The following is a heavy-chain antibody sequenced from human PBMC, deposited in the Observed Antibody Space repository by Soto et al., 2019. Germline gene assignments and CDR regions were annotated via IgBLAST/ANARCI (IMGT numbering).Heavy chain of an antibody. J-gene: IGHJ6*02. V-gene: IGHV3-23*01. Sequence: PGGSLRLSCAASRFTFVDHAMSWVRQAPGKGLEWVSTIDDRGVNTHYADSVKGRFTISRDNSKNTLYLQMNSLRAEDTAVYYCAKDRVNYDILTGYSVLYYYGMDVWGQGTTVTVSS. CDR3: AKDRVNYDILTGYSVLYYYGMDV. CDR1: RFTFVDHA. CDR2: IDDRGVNT. D-gene: IGHD3-9*01.